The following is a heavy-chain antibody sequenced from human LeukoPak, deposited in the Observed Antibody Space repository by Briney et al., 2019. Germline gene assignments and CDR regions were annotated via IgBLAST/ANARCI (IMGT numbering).Heavy chain of an antibody. CDR3: AKDHAAIVGATDYFDY. J-gene: IGHJ4*02. D-gene: IGHD1-26*01. Sequence: TGGSLRHSCAASGFTFSSYGMHWVRQDPGKGLEWVAVLSYDGSNKYYADSVKGRFTISRDNSKNTLYLQMNSLRAEDTAVYYCAKDHAAIVGATDYFDYWGQGTLVTVSS. CDR2: LSYDGSNK. CDR1: GFTFSSYG. V-gene: IGHV3-30*18.